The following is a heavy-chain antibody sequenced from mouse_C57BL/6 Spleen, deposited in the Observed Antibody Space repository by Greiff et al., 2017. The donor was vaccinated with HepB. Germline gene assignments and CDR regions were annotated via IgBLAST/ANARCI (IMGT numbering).Heavy chain of an antibody. CDR3: ARRGNYYSNYGAMDY. D-gene: IGHD2-5*01. J-gene: IGHJ4*01. CDR2: IYPRSGNT. V-gene: IGHV1-81*01. CDR1: GYTFTSYG. Sequence: QVQLQQSGAELARPGASVKLSCKASGYTFTSYGISWVKQRTGQGLEWIGEIYPRSGNTYYNEQFKGKATLTADKSSSTAYMELRSLTSEDSAVYFCARRGNYYSNYGAMDYWGQGTSVTVSS.